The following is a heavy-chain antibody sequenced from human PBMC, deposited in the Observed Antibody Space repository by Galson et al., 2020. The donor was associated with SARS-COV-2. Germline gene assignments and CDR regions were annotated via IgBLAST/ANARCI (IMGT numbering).Heavy chain of an antibody. V-gene: IGHV3-30*01. CDR1: GFTFSSYA. Sequence: GGSLRLSCAASGFTFSSYAMHWVRQAPGKGLEWVAVISYDGSNKYYADSVKGRFTISRDNSKNTLYLQMNSLKAEDTTVYYCARDKEPYDFWSGYYFPYYYYYMDVWGKGTTVTVSS. J-gene: IGHJ6*03. CDR2: ISYDGSNK. CDR3: ARDKEPYDFWSGYYFPYYYYYMDV. D-gene: IGHD3-3*01.